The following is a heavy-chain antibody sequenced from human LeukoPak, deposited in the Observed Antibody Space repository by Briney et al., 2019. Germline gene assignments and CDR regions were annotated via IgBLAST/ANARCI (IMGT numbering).Heavy chain of an antibody. CDR1: GYSFTNYW. CDR3: ARGRLQWLVGCYFDY. Sequence: GGSLKISRKGSGYSFTNYWLGWVRQVPGKGLGGVGIIYPGESDTRYSASFQGHVTISTDKSINTAYLRWSSLKASDTAMYYCARGRLQWLVGCYFDYWGQGTLVTVSS. V-gene: IGHV5-51*01. J-gene: IGHJ4*02. D-gene: IGHD6-19*01. CDR2: IYPGESDT.